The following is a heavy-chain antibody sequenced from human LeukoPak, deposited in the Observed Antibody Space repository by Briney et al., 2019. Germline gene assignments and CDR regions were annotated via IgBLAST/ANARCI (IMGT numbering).Heavy chain of an antibody. V-gene: IGHV3-23*01. CDR3: AKAPDYGGEGDAFDI. CDR2: ISGSGGST. D-gene: IGHD4-23*01. CDR1: GFTFSSYA. Sequence: GGSVRPSCAASGFTFSSYAMSWVRQAPGKGLEWVSAISGSGGSTYYADSVKGRFTNSRDNSKNTLYLQMNSLRAEDTAVYYCAKAPDYGGEGDAFDIWGQGTMVTVS. J-gene: IGHJ3*02.